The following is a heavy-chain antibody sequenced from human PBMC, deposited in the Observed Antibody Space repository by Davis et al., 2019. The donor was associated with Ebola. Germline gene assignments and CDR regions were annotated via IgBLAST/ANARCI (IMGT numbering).Heavy chain of an antibody. CDR3: ASKLSSGSGMDV. V-gene: IGHV3-11*04. CDR1: GFTFTDYY. CDR2: ISSSAHNI. J-gene: IGHJ6*02. D-gene: IGHD6-19*01. Sequence: PGGSLRLSCAASGFTFTDYYMSWIRQAPGKGLEWVSYISSSAHNIYYADSVKGRFTVSRDNAENSLYLQMNSLRAEDTAVYYCASKLSSGSGMDVWGQGATVTVSS.